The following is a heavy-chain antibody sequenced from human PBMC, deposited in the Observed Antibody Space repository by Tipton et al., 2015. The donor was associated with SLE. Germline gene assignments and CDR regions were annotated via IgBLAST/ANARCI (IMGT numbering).Heavy chain of an antibody. V-gene: IGHV4-39*07. CDR2: IYTSGST. Sequence: TLSLTCTVSGGSISSSSYYWGWIRQPPGKGLEWIGSIYTSGSTNYNPSLKSRVTMSVDTSKNQFSLKLSSVTAADTAVYYCARSYSHIVVDHLRWFDPWGQGTLVTVSS. CDR3: ARSYSHIVVDHLRWFDP. D-gene: IGHD2-21*01. CDR1: GGSISSSSYY. J-gene: IGHJ5*02.